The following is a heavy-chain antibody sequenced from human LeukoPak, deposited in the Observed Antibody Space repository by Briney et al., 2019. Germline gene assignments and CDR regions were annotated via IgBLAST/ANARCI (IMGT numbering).Heavy chain of an antibody. CDR2: IYHSGST. CDR3: ARGFRGRTGC. D-gene: IGHD3/OR15-3a*01. J-gene: IGHJ4*02. CDR1: GGSISSGGYS. Sequence: PSQTLSLTCAVSGGSISSGGYSWSWIRQPPGKGLEWIGYIYHSGSTYYNPSLKGRVTISVDRSKNQFSLKLSSVTAADTAVYYCARGFRGRTGCWGQGTLVTVSS. V-gene: IGHV4-30-2*01.